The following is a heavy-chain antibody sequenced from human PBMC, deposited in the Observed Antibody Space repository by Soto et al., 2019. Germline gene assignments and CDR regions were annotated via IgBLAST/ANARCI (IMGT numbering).Heavy chain of an antibody. CDR2: IHYSGST. Sequence: QVQLQESGPGLVKPSQTLSLTCTVSGDSISGGDYYWSWIRQPPGEALEWIGHIHYSGSTYYNASLKRRLTVSMDTSKNQFPLNLNSVTAADTAVDYCASDQSALRYFDDWGQGILVTVSS. CDR1: GDSISGGDYY. V-gene: IGHV4-30-4*01. J-gene: IGHJ4*02. CDR3: ASDQSALRYFDD.